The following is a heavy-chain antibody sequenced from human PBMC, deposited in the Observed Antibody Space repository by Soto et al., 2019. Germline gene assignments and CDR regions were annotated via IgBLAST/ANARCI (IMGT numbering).Heavy chain of an antibody. CDR1: GGTVASSHW. CDR2: VYHTGDT. CDR3: AREIVTAGGNNYFDP. J-gene: IGHJ5*02. D-gene: IGHD2-21*02. V-gene: IGHV4-4*02. Sequence: QVQLQESGPRLVKPSGSLSLTCGVSGGTVASSHWWSWVRQSPSRGLEWIGNVYHTGDTNFNPSLQSRVTFSVDKSNNQFSLRLASLTAADTAVYFCAREIVTAGGNNYFDPWVPGTLVTVSS.